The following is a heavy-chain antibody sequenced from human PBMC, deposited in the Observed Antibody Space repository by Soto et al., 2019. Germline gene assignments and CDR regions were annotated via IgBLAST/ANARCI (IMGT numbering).Heavy chain of an antibody. CDR2: ISAYNGNT. CDR1: GYTFTTYG. D-gene: IGHD3-3*01. Sequence: VSCKASGYTFTTYGISWVRQAPGQGLEWMGWISAYNGNTNYAQKLQGRVTMTTDTSTSTAYMELRSLRSDDTAVYYCARDAVHAYYDFCGGPRPGMDVWAQGTSVTVSS. CDR3: ARDAVHAYYDFCGGPRPGMDV. V-gene: IGHV1-18*01. J-gene: IGHJ6*02.